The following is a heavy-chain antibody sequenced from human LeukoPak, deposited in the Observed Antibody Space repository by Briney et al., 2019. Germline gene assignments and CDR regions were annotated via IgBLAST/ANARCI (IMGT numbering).Heavy chain of an antibody. Sequence: SQTLSLTCAISGDSVSSNSAAWNWIRQSPSRGLEWLGRTYYRSKWYNDYAVSVKSRITINPDTSKNQFSLQLNSVTPGDTAVYYCARGYDILTGYYVDYYYYGMDVWGKGTTVTVSS. D-gene: IGHD3-9*01. CDR1: GDSVSSNSAA. CDR2: TYYRSKWYN. CDR3: ARGYDILTGYYVDYYYYGMDV. V-gene: IGHV6-1*01. J-gene: IGHJ6*04.